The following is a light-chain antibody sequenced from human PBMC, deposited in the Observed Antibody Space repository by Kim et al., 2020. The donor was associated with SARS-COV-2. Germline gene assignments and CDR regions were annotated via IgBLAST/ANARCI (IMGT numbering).Light chain of an antibody. J-gene: IGLJ3*02. CDR3: RAWDSGTWV. CDR2: QDR. V-gene: IGLV3-1*01. Sequence: VGPRQTTSSSCYGDEVGDNHACWYKQKPGQSLVMRNYQDRKRGLGMPVRVSGSNNGNTATLTSSGTQDMDEADCYWRAWDSGTWVFGGGTQLTVL. CDR1: EVGDNH.